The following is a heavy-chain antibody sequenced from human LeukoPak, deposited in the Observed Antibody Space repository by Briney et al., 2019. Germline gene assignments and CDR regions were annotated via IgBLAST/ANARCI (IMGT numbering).Heavy chain of an antibody. CDR1: GFTFSSYW. Sequence: PGGSLRLSCAASGFTFSSYWMSWVRQAPGKGLEWVANIKQEGSEKYYVDSVKGRFTISRDNAKNSLYLQMNSLRAEDTAVYYCARGGLRIAAAVWGQGTLVTVSS. CDR3: ARGGLRIAAAV. V-gene: IGHV3-7*01. J-gene: IGHJ4*02. CDR2: IKQEGSEK. D-gene: IGHD6-13*01.